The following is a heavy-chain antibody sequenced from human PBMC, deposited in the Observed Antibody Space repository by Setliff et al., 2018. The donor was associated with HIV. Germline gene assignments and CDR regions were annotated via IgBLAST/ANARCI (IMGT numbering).Heavy chain of an antibody. CDR1: GYTHTTYS. Sequence: ASVKVSCKASGYTHTTYSLHWVRQAPGQSLEWMGWINVGNGDTKYSQDLQGRITITRDTSANTAYMELSHLRSDDTAVYFCARGALLAVFDFDHWGHGTLVTVSS. CDR2: INVGNGDT. CDR3: ARGALLAVFDFDH. J-gene: IGHJ4*01. V-gene: IGHV1-3*01. D-gene: IGHD3-10*01.